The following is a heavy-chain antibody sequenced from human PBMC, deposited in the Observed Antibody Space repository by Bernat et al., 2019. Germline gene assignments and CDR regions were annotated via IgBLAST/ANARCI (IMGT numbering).Heavy chain of an antibody. CDR2: IYWDDDH. CDR3: AHSEITFGGGQRLDAFDV. Sequence: QITLKESGPTLVKPTQTLTLTCTFSGFSLTTSGVGVGWIRQPPGEALDWLAVIYWDDDHRYSPSLRSRLTITKDLSKNQVVLTMANMDPLDTATYCCAHSEITFGGGQRLDAFDVWGQGTMVTVSS. V-gene: IGHV2-5*02. CDR1: GFSLTTSGVG. D-gene: IGHD3-16*01. J-gene: IGHJ3*01.